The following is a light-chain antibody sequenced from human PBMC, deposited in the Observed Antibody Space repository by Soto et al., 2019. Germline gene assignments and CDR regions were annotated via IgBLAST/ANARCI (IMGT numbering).Light chain of an antibody. Sequence: QSVLTQPPSASGSPGQSVTISCTGTSNDVGNYNYVSWYQQHPGKAPKLIIYEVSKRPSGVPDRFFGYKSGNTASLTVSGLQAEDEADYYCSSYAGNYNVIFGGGTKLTVL. V-gene: IGLV2-8*01. CDR3: SSYAGNYNVI. CDR1: SNDVGNYNY. J-gene: IGLJ2*01. CDR2: EVS.